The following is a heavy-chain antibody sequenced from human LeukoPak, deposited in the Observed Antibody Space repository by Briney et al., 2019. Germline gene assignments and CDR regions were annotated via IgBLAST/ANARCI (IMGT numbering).Heavy chain of an antibody. D-gene: IGHD1-26*01. CDR3: AREPTPRELLNWFDP. CDR2: IIPIFGTA. CDR1: GGTFSSYA. J-gene: IGHJ5*02. V-gene: IGHV1-69*13. Sequence: GASVKVSCKASGGTFSSYAISWVRQAPGQGLEWMGGIIPIFGTANYAQKFQGRVTITADESTSTAYMELSSLRSEDTAVYYCAREPTPRELLNWFDPWGQGTLVTVSS.